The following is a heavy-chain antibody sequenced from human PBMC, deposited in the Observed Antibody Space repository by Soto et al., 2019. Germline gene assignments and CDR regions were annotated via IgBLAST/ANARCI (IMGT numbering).Heavy chain of an antibody. D-gene: IGHD6-6*01. CDR3: ATFEYSSSSFGN. CDR1: GFTFSSYA. J-gene: IGHJ4*02. Sequence: QVQLVESGGGVVQPGRSLRLSCAASGFTFSSYAMHWVRQAPGKGLEWVAVISYDGSNKYYADSVKGRFTISRENSKNTLYLQMNSLRAEDTAVYYCATFEYSSSSFGNWGQGTLVTVSS. V-gene: IGHV3-30*04. CDR2: ISYDGSNK.